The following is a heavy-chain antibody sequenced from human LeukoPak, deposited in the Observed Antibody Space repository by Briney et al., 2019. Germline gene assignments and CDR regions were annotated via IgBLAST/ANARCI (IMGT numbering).Heavy chain of an antibody. V-gene: IGHV3-23*01. D-gene: IGHD3-22*01. CDR3: AKGGYYDSSGYLDY. J-gene: IGHJ4*02. CDR2: ISGSGGST. Sequence: LSGGSLRLSCAASGFTFSSYGMSWVRQAPGKGLEWVSAISGSGGSTYYADSVKGRFTISRDNSKNTLYLQMNSLRAEDTAVYYCAKGGYYDSSGYLDYWGQGTLVTVSS. CDR1: GFTFSSYG.